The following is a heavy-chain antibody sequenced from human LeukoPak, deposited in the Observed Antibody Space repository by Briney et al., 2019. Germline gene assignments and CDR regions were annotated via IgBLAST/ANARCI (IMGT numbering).Heavy chain of an antibody. CDR2: IYTSGST. V-gene: IGHV4-61*02. CDR3: ARLGNYPSVPYFDY. J-gene: IGHJ4*02. Sequence: PSQTLSLTCTVSGGSISSGSYYWSWIRQPAGKGLEWIGRIYTSGSTNYNPSLKSRVTISVDTSKNQFSLKLSSVTAADTAVYYCARLGNYPSVPYFDYWGQGTLVTVSS. CDR1: GGSISSGSYY. D-gene: IGHD1-7*01.